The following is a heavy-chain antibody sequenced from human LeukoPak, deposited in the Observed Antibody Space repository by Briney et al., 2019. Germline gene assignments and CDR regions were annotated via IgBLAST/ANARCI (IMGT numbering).Heavy chain of an antibody. CDR2: ISAHTGET. CDR1: GYTFNTYG. D-gene: IGHD2-15*01. V-gene: IGHV1-18*04. J-gene: IGHJ4*02. CDR3: ARDFCSDGSCYLFFDF. Sequence: ASVKVSCKASGYTFNTYGISWVRQAPGQGLEWLGWISAHTGETKSAQKIRDRVTMSTEKATKTAYLELRSLRSDDTAVYYCARDFCSDGSCYLFFDFWGQGTLITVSS.